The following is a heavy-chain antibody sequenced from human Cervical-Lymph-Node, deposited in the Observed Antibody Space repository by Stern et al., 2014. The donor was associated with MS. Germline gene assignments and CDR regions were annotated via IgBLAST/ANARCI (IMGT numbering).Heavy chain of an antibody. D-gene: IGHD3-22*01. CDR2: ISPYSGST. J-gene: IGHJ4*02. CDR1: GYTFINYG. CDR3: ARGLNYYDSSSGY. V-gene: IGHV1-18*01. Sequence: VQLVESGAEVKKPGASVKVSCKVSGYTFINYGISWVRQAPGQGLEWMGWISPYSGSTNYAQNVQGRATMTTERSTSTAYMELTSLRSDDTAVYYCARGLNYYDSSSGYWGQGTLVTVSS.